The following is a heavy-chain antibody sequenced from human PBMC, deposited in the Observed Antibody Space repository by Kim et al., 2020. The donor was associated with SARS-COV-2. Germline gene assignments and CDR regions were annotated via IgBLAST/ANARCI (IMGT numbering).Heavy chain of an antibody. V-gene: IGHV4-31*03. D-gene: IGHD3-3*01. J-gene: IGHJ3*02. Sequence: SETLSLTCTVSGGSISSGGYYWSWIRQHPGKGLEWIGYIYYSGSTYYNPSLKSRVTISVDTSKNQFSLKLSSVTAADTAVYYCARDSGVVPEGGAFDIWGQGTMVTVSS. CDR2: IYYSGST. CDR3: ARDSGVVPEGGAFDI. CDR1: GGSISSGGYY.